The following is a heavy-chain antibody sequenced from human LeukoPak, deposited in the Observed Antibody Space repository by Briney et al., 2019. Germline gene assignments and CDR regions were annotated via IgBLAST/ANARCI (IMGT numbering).Heavy chain of an antibody. CDR1: GFDLSTYE. D-gene: IGHD5-12*01. Sequence: GGSLRLSCAASGFDLSTYEMNWVRQAPGKGPEWLSRTSKDGSDTFYADAAKGRFTASRDNAKNTFYLQVTNVRPEDTAVYHCARGGYSGSYYRFSWGQGTLVTVAS. V-gene: IGHV3-74*01. CDR2: TSKDGSDT. CDR3: ARGGYSGSYYRFS. J-gene: IGHJ4*02.